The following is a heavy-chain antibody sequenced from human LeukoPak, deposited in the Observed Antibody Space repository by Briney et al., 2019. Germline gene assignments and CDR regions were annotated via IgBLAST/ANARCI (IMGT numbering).Heavy chain of an antibody. D-gene: IGHD1-1*01. CDR2: INPNSGGT. CDR1: GYTFTGYY. J-gene: IGHJ6*02. V-gene: IGHV1-2*02. CDR3: ARDSAPPSTTFKQLTPNYGMDV. Sequence: EASVKVSCKASGYTFTGYYMHWVRQAPGQGLAWTGWINPNSGGTNYAQKFQGRVTMTRDTSISTAYMELSRLRSDDTAVYYCARDSAPPSTTFKQLTPNYGMDVWGQGTTVTVSS.